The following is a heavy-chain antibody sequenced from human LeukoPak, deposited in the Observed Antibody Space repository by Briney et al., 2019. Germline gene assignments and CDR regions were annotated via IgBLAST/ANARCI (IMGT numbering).Heavy chain of an antibody. J-gene: IGHJ4*02. V-gene: IGHV3-21*01. D-gene: IGHD2-15*01. CDR1: GFAFNTYS. CDR2: ISSTSTYA. Sequence: GGSLRLSCAASGFAFNTYSMNWVRQAPGKGLEWVSSISSTSTYAYYADSVRGRFTISRDNAKNSLHLQTSSLRAEDTAVYYCANTLAGTPTLNALFDSWGQGTLVTVSS. CDR3: ANTLAGTPTLNALFDS.